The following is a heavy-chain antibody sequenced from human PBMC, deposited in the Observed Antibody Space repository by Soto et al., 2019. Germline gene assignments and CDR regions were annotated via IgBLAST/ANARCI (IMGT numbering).Heavy chain of an antibody. V-gene: IGHV4-4*07. CDR3: ARGQRFSDWFDP. J-gene: IGHJ5*02. D-gene: IGHD3-3*01. CDR1: GGTLSGYY. Sequence: SETRSLTCTVTGGTLSGYYWTWIRQSAGGGLEWIGRIYSSGSTNYNPSLKSRVTISLDTSMSHFSLRLRSVSAADTAVYYCARGQRFSDWFDPWGQGTLVTVSS. CDR2: IYSSGST.